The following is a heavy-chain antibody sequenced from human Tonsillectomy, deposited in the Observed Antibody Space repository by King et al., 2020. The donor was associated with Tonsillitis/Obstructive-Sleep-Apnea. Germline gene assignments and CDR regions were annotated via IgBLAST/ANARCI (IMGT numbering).Heavy chain of an antibody. V-gene: IGHV4-39*01. J-gene: IGHJ4*02. CDR3: ARHGGVYCSGGSCYHDY. D-gene: IGHD2-15*01. CDR1: VGSISSSSYD. Sequence: QLQESGPGLVKPSETLSLTCTVSVGSISSSSYDWGWIRQPPGKGLEWVGSSYYSGGTYYNPSLKSRVIISGDTSKNQFSLKLSSVTAADTAVYYCARHGGVYCSGGSCYHDYWGQGTLVTVSS. CDR2: SYYSGGT.